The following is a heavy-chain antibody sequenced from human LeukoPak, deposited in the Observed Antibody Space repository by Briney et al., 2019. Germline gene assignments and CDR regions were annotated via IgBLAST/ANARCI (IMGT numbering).Heavy chain of an antibody. D-gene: IGHD4-11*01. CDR2: ISAYNGNT. CDR3: ARWRLYSNFVDY. J-gene: IGHJ4*02. Sequence: ASVKVSCKASGGTFSKYGINWVRQTPGQGLEWMGWISAYNGNTNYAQKLQGRVTMTTDTSTSTAYMELRSLRSDDTAVYYCARWRLYSNFVDYWGQGTLVTVSS. V-gene: IGHV1-18*01. CDR1: GGTFSKYG.